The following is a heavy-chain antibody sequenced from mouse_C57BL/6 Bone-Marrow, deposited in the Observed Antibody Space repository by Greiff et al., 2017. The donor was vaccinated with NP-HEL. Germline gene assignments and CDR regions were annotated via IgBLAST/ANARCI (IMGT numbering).Heavy chain of an antibody. Sequence: EVQLVESGPVLVKPGASVKMSCKASGYTFTDYYMNWVKQSHGKSLEWIGVINPYNGGTSYNQKFKGKATLTVDKSSSTAYMELNSLTSEDSAVYYCARGGRGFDYWGQGTTLTVSS. J-gene: IGHJ2*01. CDR1: GYTFTDYY. CDR3: ARGGRGFDY. CDR2: INPYNGGT. V-gene: IGHV1-19*01.